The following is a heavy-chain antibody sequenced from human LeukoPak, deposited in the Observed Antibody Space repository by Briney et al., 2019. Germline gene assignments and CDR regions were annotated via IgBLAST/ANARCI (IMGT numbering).Heavy chain of an antibody. J-gene: IGHJ4*02. CDR2: INPNSGGT. CDR3: ARGLWELPYYYFDY. CDR1: GYTFTVYY. D-gene: IGHD1-26*01. V-gene: IGHV1-2*02. Sequence: ASVTVSCKASGYTFTVYYMHWVRQAPGQGLEWMGWINPNSGGTNYAQKFQGRVTMTRDTSISTAYMELSRLRSDDTAVYYCARGLWELPYYYFDYWGQGTLVTVSS.